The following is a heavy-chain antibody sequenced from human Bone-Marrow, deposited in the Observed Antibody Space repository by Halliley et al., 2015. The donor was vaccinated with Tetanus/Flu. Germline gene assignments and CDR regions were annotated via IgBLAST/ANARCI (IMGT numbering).Heavy chain of an antibody. CDR2: IYDSGT. CDR3: VKSHVTATGTLDH. Sequence: PSLTCIVSGGSIRSFYWTWVRQPPGKGLEWIGYIYDSGTHYDPSLKSRLSMSMDTSRNRISLKLNSVTAADTAVYFCVKSHVTATGTLDHWGQGTLVTVSS. J-gene: IGHJ4*02. CDR1: GGSIRSFY. V-gene: IGHV4-59*08. D-gene: IGHD1-1*01.